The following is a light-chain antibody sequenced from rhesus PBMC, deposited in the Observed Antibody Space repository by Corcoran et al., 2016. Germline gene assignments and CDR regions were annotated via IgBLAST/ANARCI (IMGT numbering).Light chain of an antibody. CDR3: QQYSSSPYS. CDR1: QSISSW. Sequence: DIQMTQSPSSLSASVGDTVTITCRASQSISSWLAWYQQKPGKAPKLMSYKASTLQSGGPSRFSGSGSGIDFTLTISSRQSEDFATYYCQQYSSSPYSFGQGTKVEIK. J-gene: IGKJ2*01. CDR2: KAS. V-gene: IGKV1-22*01.